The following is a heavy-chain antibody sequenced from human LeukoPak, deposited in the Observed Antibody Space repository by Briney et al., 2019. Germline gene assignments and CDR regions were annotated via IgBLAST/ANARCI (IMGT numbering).Heavy chain of an antibody. Sequence: SGPTLVNPTQTLTLTCTFSGFSLSTSGVGVGWIRQPPGKALEWLALIYHNDGKRYIPSLKSRLSITRDTSENQVVLTVTNMDPVDTATYYCAHLGYSYVYFDYWGQGTLVTVSS. CDR2: IYHNDGK. V-gene: IGHV2-5*01. CDR1: GFSLSTSGVG. J-gene: IGHJ4*02. CDR3: AHLGYSYVYFDY. D-gene: IGHD5-18*01.